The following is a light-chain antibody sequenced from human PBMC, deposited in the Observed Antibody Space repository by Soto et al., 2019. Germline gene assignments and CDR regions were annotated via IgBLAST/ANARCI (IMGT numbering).Light chain of an antibody. CDR3: AAWDDSLSANYV. CDR2: RNN. Sequence: QSVLTQPPSASGTPGQRVTISCSGSSSNIGSNYVYWYQQLPGTAPKLLIYRNNQRPSGVPDRFSGSKSGTSASLAISGLRSEDEADYYCAAWDDSLSANYVFGNGTKVTVL. V-gene: IGLV1-47*01. J-gene: IGLJ1*01. CDR1: SSNIGSNY.